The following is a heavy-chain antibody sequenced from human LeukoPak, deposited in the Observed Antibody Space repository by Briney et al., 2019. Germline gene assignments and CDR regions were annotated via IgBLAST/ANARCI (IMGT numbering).Heavy chain of an antibody. CDR2: ISGSGSIA. V-gene: IGHV3-23*01. CDR3: TKLLKGYYDSSGYLDALDF. D-gene: IGHD3-22*01. Sequence: PGGSLRLSCAASGFTFSSYAMTWVRQAPGKGLEWVSSISGSGSIAYYADFVRGRFSISRDNSKNTLYLQMNSLGAEDTALYYCTKLLKGYYDSSGYLDALDFWGQGTMVTVS. CDR1: GFTFSSYA. J-gene: IGHJ3*01.